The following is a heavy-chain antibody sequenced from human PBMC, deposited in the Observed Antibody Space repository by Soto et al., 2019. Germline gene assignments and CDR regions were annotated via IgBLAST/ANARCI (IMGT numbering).Heavy chain of an antibody. CDR2: MNPNSGNT. CDR3: AGGSYAYFDWSDGRDDAFDI. D-gene: IGHD3-9*01. CDR1: GYTFTSYD. Sequence: QVQLVQSGAEVKKPGASVKVSCKASGYTFTSYDINWVRQATGQGLEWMGWMNPNSGNTGYAQKFKGRVTMTRNTSISTAYMELSSLRSEDTAVYYCAGGSYAYFDWSDGRDDAFDIWGQGTMVTVSS. J-gene: IGHJ3*02. V-gene: IGHV1-8*01.